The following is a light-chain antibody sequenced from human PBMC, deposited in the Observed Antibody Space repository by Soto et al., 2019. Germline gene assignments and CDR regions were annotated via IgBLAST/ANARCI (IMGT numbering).Light chain of an antibody. Sequence: QSVLTQPASVSGSPGQSITISCTGTSSDVGGYNSVSWYQQHPGKAPKLVIYEDTNRPSGISNRFSGSKSGNTASLTISGLQAEDEADYYCSSYTSSSTRVFGTGTKVTVL. CDR3: SSYTSSSTRV. CDR1: SSDVGGYNS. CDR2: EDT. V-gene: IGLV2-14*01. J-gene: IGLJ1*01.